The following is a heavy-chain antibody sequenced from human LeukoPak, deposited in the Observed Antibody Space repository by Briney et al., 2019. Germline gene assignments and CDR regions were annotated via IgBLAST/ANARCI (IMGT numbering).Heavy chain of an antibody. CDR1: GYRFTSYG. CDR3: AREYCSTTRCCMADY. D-gene: IGHD2-2*01. V-gene: IGHV1-18*01. J-gene: IGHJ4*02. CDR2: ISGYNGNT. Sequence: GASVTVSCKASGYRFTSYGISWVRQAPGQGLEWMGWISGYNGNTNYAQKLQGRVTMTTDTSTSTAYMELRSLRSDDTAVYYCAREYCSTTRCCMADYWGQGTLVTVSS.